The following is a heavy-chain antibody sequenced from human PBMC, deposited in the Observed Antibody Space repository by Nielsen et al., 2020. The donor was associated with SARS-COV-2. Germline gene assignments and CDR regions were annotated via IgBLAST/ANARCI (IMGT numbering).Heavy chain of an antibody. CDR2: IYYSGST. Sequence: SETLSLTCSVSGDSISSYRYYWGWIRQPPGKGLEWIGRIYYSGSTYSNPALKSRVSISVETSKNQISLRLRSVTAADTAVYYCARQLRGLTVASTIDYWGQGTLVTVSS. D-gene: IGHD6-19*01. CDR1: GDSISSYRYY. J-gene: IGHJ4*02. V-gene: IGHV4-39*01. CDR3: ARQLRGLTVASTIDY.